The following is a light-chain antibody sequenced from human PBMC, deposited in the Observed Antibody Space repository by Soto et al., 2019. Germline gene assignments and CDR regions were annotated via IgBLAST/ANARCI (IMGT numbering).Light chain of an antibody. Sequence: QSVLTQSPSASASLGASVKLTCTLTSGHSSYAIAWHQQQPEKGPRYLMKLNSDGSHSKGDGIPDRFSGSSSGAERYLTISSLRSDDEADYYCQTWGTGIVVFGGGTKLTVL. CDR3: QTWGTGIVV. V-gene: IGLV4-69*02. J-gene: IGLJ2*01. CDR1: SGHSSYA. CDR2: LNSDGSH.